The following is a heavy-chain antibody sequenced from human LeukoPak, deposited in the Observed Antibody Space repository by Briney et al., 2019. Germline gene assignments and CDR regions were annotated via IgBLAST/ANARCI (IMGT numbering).Heavy chain of an antibody. V-gene: IGHV1-69*05. CDR1: GGTFSGYA. Sequence: GASVKVSCKASGGTFSGYAISWVRQAPGQGLEWMGGIIPIFGTANYAQKFQGRVTITTDESTSTAYMELSSLRSEDTAVYYCAREGEMATISQGSAFDIWGQGTMVTVSS. J-gene: IGHJ3*02. D-gene: IGHD5-24*01. CDR3: AREGEMATISQGSAFDI. CDR2: IIPIFGTA.